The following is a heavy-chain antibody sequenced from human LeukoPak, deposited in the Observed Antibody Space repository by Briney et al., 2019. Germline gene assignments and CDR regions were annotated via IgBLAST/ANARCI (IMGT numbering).Heavy chain of an antibody. CDR3: ARIRFSGTTRSTNFDY. Sequence: ASVKVSCKASGGTFSSCAISWVRQAPGQGLEWMGRINPNSGGTNYAQKFQGRVTMTRDTSISTAYMELSRLRSDDTAVYYCARIRFSGTTRSTNFDYWGQGTLVTVSS. CDR1: GGTFSSCA. V-gene: IGHV1-2*06. D-gene: IGHD1-1*01. J-gene: IGHJ4*02. CDR2: INPNSGGT.